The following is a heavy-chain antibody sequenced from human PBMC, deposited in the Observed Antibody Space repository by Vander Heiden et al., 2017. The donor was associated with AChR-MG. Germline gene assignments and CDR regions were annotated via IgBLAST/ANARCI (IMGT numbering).Heavy chain of an antibody. CDR2: ISGSGGRT. Sequence: EVQLLESGGGLVQPGGSLRLHCAASGFTFSNYAMSWVRQTPGKGLQWVSAISGSGGRTYYADAVKGRFTISRDNSKNTLYLQLNRLRAEDTALYYCAKGRCFDWLPNDYWGQGTLVTVSS. V-gene: IGHV3-23*01. CDR1: GFTFSNYA. CDR3: AKGRCFDWLPNDY. J-gene: IGHJ4*02. D-gene: IGHD3-9*01.